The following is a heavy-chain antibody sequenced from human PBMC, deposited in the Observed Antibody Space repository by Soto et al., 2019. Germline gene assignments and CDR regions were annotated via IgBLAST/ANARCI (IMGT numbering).Heavy chain of an antibody. D-gene: IGHD6-19*01. J-gene: IGHJ2*01. CDR2: IYPGDSET. V-gene: IGHV5-51*01. CDR1: GYRFTTYW. CDR3: ARHLGVAVAGTRWYFGL. Sequence: GASLKISCEASGYRFTTYWIGWVRQMPGKGLEWMGIIYPGDSETRYNPSFQGHVTISVDKSNNTAYLQWSSLKASDTATYYCARHLGVAVAGTRWYFGLWGRGNRVTVSS.